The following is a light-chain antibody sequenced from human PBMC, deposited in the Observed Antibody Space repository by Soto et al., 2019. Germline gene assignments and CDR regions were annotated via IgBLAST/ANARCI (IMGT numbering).Light chain of an antibody. CDR1: SNDVGGYDY. V-gene: IGLV2-14*01. J-gene: IGLJ2*01. Sequence: QSALTQPASVSGSPGQSITISCTGTSNDVGGYDYVSWYQQHPGKAPKLMIYEVTYRPSGVSNRFSGSKSGNTASLTISGLQAEDEADYYCSSYTSRSTLIFGGGTQLTVL. CDR2: EVT. CDR3: SSYTSRSTLI.